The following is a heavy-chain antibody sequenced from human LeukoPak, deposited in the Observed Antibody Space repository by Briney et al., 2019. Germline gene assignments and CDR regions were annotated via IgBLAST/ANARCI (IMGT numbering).Heavy chain of an antibody. CDR2: IYPGDSDT. V-gene: IGHV5-51*01. CDR1: GYSFTSYW. Sequence: GESLKISCKASGYSFTSYWIGWVRQMPGKGLEWMGIIYPGDSDTRYSPSFQGQATISADKSISTAYLQWSSLEASDTAMYYCARRRSYTSSLIDYWGQGTLVTVSS. CDR3: ARRRSYTSSLIDY. J-gene: IGHJ4*02. D-gene: IGHD6-13*01.